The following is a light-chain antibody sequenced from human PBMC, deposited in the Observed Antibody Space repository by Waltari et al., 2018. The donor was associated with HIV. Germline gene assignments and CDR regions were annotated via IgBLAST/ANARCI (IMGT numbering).Light chain of an antibody. CDR2: AAS. CDR1: QSISSY. J-gene: IGKJ4*01. CDR3: QQSYSTPST. Sequence: EIQMTQSPSSLSASVGDRVTITCRASQSISSYLNWYQQKPGKAPKLLIYAASSLQSVVPSRFSGSGSGTDFTLTISSLQPEDFATYYCQQSYSTPSTFGGGTKVEIK. V-gene: IGKV1-39*01.